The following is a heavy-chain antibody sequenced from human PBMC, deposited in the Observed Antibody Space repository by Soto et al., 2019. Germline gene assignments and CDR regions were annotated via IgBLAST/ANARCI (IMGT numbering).Heavy chain of an antibody. CDR2: ISYDGSNK. V-gene: IGHV3-30*18. CDR1: GFTFSSYG. CDR3: AKTPLRTSGAPYSSSWYGYPYYFDY. Sequence: GGSLRLSCAASGFTFSSYGMHWVRQAPGKGLEWVAVISYDGSNKYYADSVKGRFTISRDNSKNTLYLQMNSLRAEDTAVYYCAKTPLRTSGAPYSSSWYGYPYYFDYWGQGTLVTVSS. J-gene: IGHJ4*02. D-gene: IGHD6-13*01.